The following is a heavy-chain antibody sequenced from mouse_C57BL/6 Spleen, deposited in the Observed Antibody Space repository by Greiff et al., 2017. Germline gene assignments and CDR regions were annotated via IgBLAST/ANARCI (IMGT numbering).Heavy chain of an antibody. D-gene: IGHD1-1*01. V-gene: IGHV1-5*01. Sequence: EVQLQQSGTVLARPGASVKMSCKTSGYTFTSYWMHWVKQRPGQGLEWIGAIYPGHSDTSYNQKFKGKAKLSAVTSASTAYMELSSLTNEDSAVYYCTRSSLFSRFDDWGQGTTLTVSS. J-gene: IGHJ2*01. CDR2: IYPGHSDT. CDR1: GYTFTSYW. CDR3: TRSSLFSRFDD.